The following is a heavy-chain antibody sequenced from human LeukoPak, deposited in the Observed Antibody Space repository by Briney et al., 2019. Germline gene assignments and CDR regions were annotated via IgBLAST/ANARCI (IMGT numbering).Heavy chain of an antibody. CDR2: ISGSGGST. CDR1: GFTFSSYA. V-gene: IGHV3-23*01. Sequence: GGPLRLSCAASGFTFSSYAMSWVRPAPGKGLEWVSAISGSGGSTYYADSVKGRFTISRDNSKNTLYLQMNSLRAEDTAVYYCAKGTMVRGVIGSPFDYWGQGTLVTVSS. D-gene: IGHD3-10*01. CDR3: AKGTMVRGVIGSPFDY. J-gene: IGHJ4*02.